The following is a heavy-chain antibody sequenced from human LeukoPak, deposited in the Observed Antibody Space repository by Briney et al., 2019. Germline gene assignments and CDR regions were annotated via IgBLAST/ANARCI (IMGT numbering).Heavy chain of an antibody. D-gene: IGHD1-26*01. J-gene: IGHJ4*02. CDR2: ISYDGSNK. CDR1: GFTYSSCT. V-gene: IGHV3-30-3*01. CDR3: ARDPSGSYFSSGIDY. Sequence: GGSLRLSCAASGFTYSSCTMHWVRQAPGKGLEWVAVISYDGSNKYYADSVKGRFTISRDNSQNTRYLQMNSLRAEDTAVYYCARDPSGSYFSSGIDYWGQGILVTVPS.